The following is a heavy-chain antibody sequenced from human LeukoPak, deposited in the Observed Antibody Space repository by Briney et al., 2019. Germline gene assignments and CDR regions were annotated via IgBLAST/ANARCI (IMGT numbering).Heavy chain of an antibody. CDR1: GFTFSRYG. V-gene: IGHV3-33*06. CDR3: AKDAQRGFDYSNSLDN. D-gene: IGHD4-11*01. CDR2: IRSDGSNR. Sequence: GRSLRLSCATSGFTFSRYGMHWVRQAPGKGLESVAAIRSDGSNRYYGDPVKGRFTISRDNFQRTVYLQMNSLRAEDTAVYYCAKDAQRGFDYSNSLDNWGQGTLVTVPS. J-gene: IGHJ4*02.